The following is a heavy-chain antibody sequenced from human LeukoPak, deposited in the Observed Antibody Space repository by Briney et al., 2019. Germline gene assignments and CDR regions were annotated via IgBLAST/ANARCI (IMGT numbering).Heavy chain of an antibody. CDR2: ISSSSNYI. CDR1: GFTFSSFS. J-gene: IGHJ4*02. CDR3: AKVRWGSDNALDS. V-gene: IGHV3-21*01. D-gene: IGHD3-16*01. Sequence: PGGSLRLSCAASGFTFSSFSMNWVRQAPGKGLEWVSSISSSSNYIYYADSVKGRFTISRDNSMNTLYLQMNSLRAEDTAVYYCAKVRWGSDNALDSWGQGTLVTGSS.